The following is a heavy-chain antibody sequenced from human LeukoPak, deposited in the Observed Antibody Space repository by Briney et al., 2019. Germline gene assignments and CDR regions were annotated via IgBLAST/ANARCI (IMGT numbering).Heavy chain of an antibody. V-gene: IGHV3-7*03. J-gene: IGHJ6*02. CDR2: VNRDGSET. Sequence: GGSLRLSCAASGFPLSSHWMTWVRQAPGRGPEWVANVNRDGSETYYLDSVKGRFTISKDNAKNSLYLQMNSLRAEDTALYHCARNNGMDVWGQGTTVSVSS. CDR3: ARNNGMDV. CDR1: GFPLSSHW.